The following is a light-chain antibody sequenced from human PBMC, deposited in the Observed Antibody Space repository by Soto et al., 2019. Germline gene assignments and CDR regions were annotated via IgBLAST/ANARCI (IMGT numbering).Light chain of an antibody. CDR3: QQYNSYS. CDR1: QTISSW. J-gene: IGKJ1*01. Sequence: DIQMTQSPFTLSAAGGDRVTITCRACQTISSWLAWYQQIPGKAPKLLIYDASNLESGVPSRFSGSGSGTEFTLTISSLQPDDFATYYCQQYNSYSFGQGTKVDIK. CDR2: DAS. V-gene: IGKV1-5*01.